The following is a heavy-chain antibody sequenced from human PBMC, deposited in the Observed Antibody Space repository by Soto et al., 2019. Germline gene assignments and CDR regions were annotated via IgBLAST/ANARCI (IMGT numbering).Heavy chain of an antibody. J-gene: IGHJ6*02. V-gene: IGHV3-21*01. CDR2: ISSSSSYI. D-gene: IGHD6-19*01. Sequence: GGSLRLSCAASGFTFSSYSMNWVRQAPGKGLEWVSSISSSSSYIYYADSVKGRFTISRDNAKNSLYLQMNSLRAEDTAVYYCARDLFSSGWYGRYYYYGMDVWRQGTTVTVSS. CDR1: GFTFSSYS. CDR3: ARDLFSSGWYGRYYYYGMDV.